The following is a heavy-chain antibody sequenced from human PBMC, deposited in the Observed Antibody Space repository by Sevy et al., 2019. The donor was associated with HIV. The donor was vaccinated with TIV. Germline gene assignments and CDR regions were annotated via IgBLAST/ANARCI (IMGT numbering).Heavy chain of an antibody. CDR2: IYYNGHI. Sequence: SETLSLTCTVSGGSITSLYWNWIRQPPGKGLEWIANIYYNGHINYNPSLMSRVTLSLDTSKNQFSLRLRSVTAADTAMYYCAGENAWGRGYSWGQGTLVTVSS. J-gene: IGHJ4*02. CDR1: GGSITSLY. D-gene: IGHD1-26*01. V-gene: IGHV4-59*08. CDR3: AGENAWGRGYS.